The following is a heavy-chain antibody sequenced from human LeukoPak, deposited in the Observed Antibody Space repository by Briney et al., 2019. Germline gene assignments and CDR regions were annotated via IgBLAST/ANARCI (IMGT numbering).Heavy chain of an antibody. CDR2: ISSSSSYI. CDR3: AREGLLSTNPDY. Sequence: GGSLRLSCAASGFTFSSYSMNWVRQAPGKGLEWVSSISSSSSYIYYADSVKGRFTISRDNAKNSLYLQMNSLRAEDTAVYYCAREGLLSTNPDYWGQGTLVTVSS. CDR1: GFTFSSYS. V-gene: IGHV3-21*01. D-gene: IGHD2-2*01. J-gene: IGHJ4*02.